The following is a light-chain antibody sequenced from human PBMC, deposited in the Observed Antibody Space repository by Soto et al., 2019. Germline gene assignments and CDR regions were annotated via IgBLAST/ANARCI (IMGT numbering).Light chain of an antibody. V-gene: IGKV1-5*01. CDR2: DTS. J-gene: IGKJ1*01. Sequence: ASQSISSWLAWYQQKPGKAPKLLIYDTSSRASGIPDRFSGSGSETEFTLTTLFLQPADIATHHSQHYTSNPEAFGQGTKVDIK. CDR1: QSISSW. CDR3: QHYTSNPEA.